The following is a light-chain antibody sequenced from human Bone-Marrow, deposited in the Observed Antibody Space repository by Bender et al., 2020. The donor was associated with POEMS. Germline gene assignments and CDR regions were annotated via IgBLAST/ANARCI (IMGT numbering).Light chain of an antibody. CDR1: SNDVGSYNL. CDR2: EVT. J-gene: IGLJ3*02. V-gene: IGLV2-23*02. CDR3: SSYAGSSNLV. Sequence: QSALTQPASVSGSPGQSITISCTGTSNDVGSYNLVSWYQQHPGKAPKLMIYEVTQRPSGVPDRFSGSKSGNTASLTVSGLQAEDEADYYCSSYAGSSNLVFGGGTKLTVL.